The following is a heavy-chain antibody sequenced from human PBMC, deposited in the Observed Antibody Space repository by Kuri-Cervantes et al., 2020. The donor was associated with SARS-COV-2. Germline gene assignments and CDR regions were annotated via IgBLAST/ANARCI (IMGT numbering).Heavy chain of an antibody. CDR3: ARGRNYDFWSGYFHFDH. D-gene: IGHD3-3*01. CDR1: GGSISSSSYY. J-gene: IGHJ4*02. V-gene: IGHV4-39*01. Sequence: ESLKISCTVSGGSISSSSYYWGWLRQPPGKGLEWSGSIYYSGSAYYNPSLKSRVTISVDTSKNQFSLKLSSVTAADTAVYYCARGRNYDFWSGYFHFDHWGQGTLVTVSS. CDR2: IYYSGSA.